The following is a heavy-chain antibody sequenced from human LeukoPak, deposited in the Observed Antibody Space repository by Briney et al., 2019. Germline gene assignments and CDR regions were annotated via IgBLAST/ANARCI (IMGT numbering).Heavy chain of an antibody. D-gene: IGHD3-10*01. CDR3: AREGYGSGSHYTFDY. V-gene: IGHV1-2*06. CDR1: GYTFTDYY. Sequence: ASVKVSCKASGYTFTDYYMHWVRQAPGQGLEWMGRVNPYNGDTSYTQKFQGRVTVTRDTSISAAYMELSRLRSDDTAVYYCAREGYGSGSHYTFDYWGHGTLVTVSS. CDR2: VNPYNGDT. J-gene: IGHJ4*01.